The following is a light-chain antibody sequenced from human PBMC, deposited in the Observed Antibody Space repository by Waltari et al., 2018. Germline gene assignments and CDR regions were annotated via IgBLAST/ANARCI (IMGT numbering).Light chain of an antibody. Sequence: QSVLTQPPSVSAAPGQKVTVSCSGTTSNIGNYYVSWYQHLPGTAPKLLIFDNSQRPAGIPERCSGSKSGTSATLGITGLQTGDEADYYCGTWDSSLDSYVFGSGSKVTVL. CDR2: DNS. J-gene: IGLJ1*01. CDR3: GTWDSSLDSYV. V-gene: IGLV1-51*01. CDR1: TSNIGNYY.